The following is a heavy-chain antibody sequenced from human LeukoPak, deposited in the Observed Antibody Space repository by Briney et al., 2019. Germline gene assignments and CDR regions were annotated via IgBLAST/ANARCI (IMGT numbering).Heavy chain of an antibody. V-gene: IGHV3-11*01. J-gene: IGHJ6*02. Sequence: GGSLRLSCAASGFTFSDCYMSWIRQAPGKGLEWVSYISSSGSTMYYADSVKGRFTISRDNAKNSLYLQMNSLRAEDTAVYYCARDNFNTVTNYYYYGMDVWGQGTTVTVSS. CDR3: ARDNFNTVTNYYYYGMDV. D-gene: IGHD4-17*01. CDR2: ISSSGSTM. CDR1: GFTFSDCY.